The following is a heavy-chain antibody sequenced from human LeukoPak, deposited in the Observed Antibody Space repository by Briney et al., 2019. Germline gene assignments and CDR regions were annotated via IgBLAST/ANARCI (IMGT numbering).Heavy chain of an antibody. Sequence: GGSLRLSCAASGFTFSSYGMHWVRQAPGKGPEWVAVISYDGSNKYYADSVKGRFTISRDNSKNTLYLQMNSLRAEDTAVYYCAKEGTDYGDYDYFDYWGQGTLVTVSS. V-gene: IGHV3-30*18. CDR3: AKEGTDYGDYDYFDY. CDR1: GFTFSSYG. D-gene: IGHD4-17*01. J-gene: IGHJ4*02. CDR2: ISYDGSNK.